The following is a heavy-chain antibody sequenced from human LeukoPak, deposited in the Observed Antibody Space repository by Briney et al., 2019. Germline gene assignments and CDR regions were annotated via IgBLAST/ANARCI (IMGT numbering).Heavy chain of an antibody. V-gene: IGHV1-2*06. J-gene: IGHJ4*02. CDR1: GYTFTGYY. CDR3: ARDPLDCSGGSCSDY. CDR2: INPNSGGT. Sequence: GASVKVSCKASGYTFTGYYMHWVRQAPGQRLEWMGRINPNSGGTNYAQKFQGRVTITTDESTSTAYLELTSLRSEDTAVYYYARDPLDCSGGSCSDYWGQGTLVTVSS. D-gene: IGHD2-15*01.